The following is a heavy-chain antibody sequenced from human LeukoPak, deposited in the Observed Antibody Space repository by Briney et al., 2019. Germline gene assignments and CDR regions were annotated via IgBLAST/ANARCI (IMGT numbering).Heavy chain of an antibody. CDR3: ARVGENYYGSGSLNY. Sequence: ASVKVSCKASGYTFTGYYMHWVRQAPGQGLEWMGWINPNSGGTNYAQKFQGRVTMTRDTSISTAYMELSRLRSDDTAVYYCARVGENYYGSGSLNYWGQGTLVTVSS. V-gene: IGHV1-2*02. CDR2: INPNSGGT. J-gene: IGHJ4*02. D-gene: IGHD3-10*01. CDR1: GYTFTGYY.